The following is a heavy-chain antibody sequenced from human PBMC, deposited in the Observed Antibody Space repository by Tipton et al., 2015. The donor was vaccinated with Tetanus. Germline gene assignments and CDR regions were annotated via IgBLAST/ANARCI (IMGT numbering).Heavy chain of an antibody. D-gene: IGHD4-17*01. CDR1: EYTFINYY. CDR2: INPRDGYT. Sequence: QSGPEVKKPGASVKVSCKASEYTFINYYIHWVRQAPGQGLEWMGIINPRDGYTHSAQKFQGRVTMTRDTSTSTVYMELSRLRSDDTAVYYCARIPFTGHGDYLNYWGQGTLVTVSS. J-gene: IGHJ4*02. CDR3: ARIPFTGHGDYLNY. V-gene: IGHV1-46*01.